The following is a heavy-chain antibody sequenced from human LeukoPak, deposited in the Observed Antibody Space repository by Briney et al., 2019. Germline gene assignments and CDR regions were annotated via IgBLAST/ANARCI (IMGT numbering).Heavy chain of an antibody. J-gene: IGHJ4*02. Sequence: PGGSLRLSCAASGLTFSKYWMNWVRQAPGKGLEWIAIIKSDGSETNYVDSVRGRFTISRDNAKNSLHLQMSSLKVEDTAVYFCASGTGWLIESWGQGTQVIVSS. CDR2: IKSDGSET. CDR1: GLTFSKYW. V-gene: IGHV3-7*01. D-gene: IGHD6-19*01. CDR3: ASGTGWLIES.